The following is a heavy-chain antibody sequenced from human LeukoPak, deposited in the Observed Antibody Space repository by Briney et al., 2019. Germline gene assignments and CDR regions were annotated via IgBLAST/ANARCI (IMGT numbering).Heavy chain of an antibody. CDR2: IYYSGDT. Sequence: SETLSLTCTVSGGSISSGSYYWSWIRQPAGKGLEWIGSIYYSGDTYYNPSLKSRVTISVDTSKTQFSLKLTSVTAADTALYYCARINYGDFWGQGTLVTVSS. J-gene: IGHJ4*01. CDR1: GGSISSGSYY. CDR3: ARINYGDF. V-gene: IGHV4-39*07.